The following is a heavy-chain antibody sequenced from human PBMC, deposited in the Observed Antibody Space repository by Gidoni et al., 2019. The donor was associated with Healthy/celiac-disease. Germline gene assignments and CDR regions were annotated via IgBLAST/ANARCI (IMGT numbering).Heavy chain of an antibody. CDR2: INPNSGGT. D-gene: IGHD3-9*01. CDR1: GYTFTGYY. J-gene: IGHJ6*02. CDR3: ARSMGDILTGYSPYYYYGMDV. Sequence: QVQLVQSGAEVKKPGASVKVSCKASGYTFTGYYMHWVRQAPGQGLEWMGWINPNSGGTNYAQKFQGWVTMTRDTSISTAYMELSRLRSDDTAVYYCARSMGDILTGYSPYYYYGMDVWGQGTTVTVSS. V-gene: IGHV1-2*04.